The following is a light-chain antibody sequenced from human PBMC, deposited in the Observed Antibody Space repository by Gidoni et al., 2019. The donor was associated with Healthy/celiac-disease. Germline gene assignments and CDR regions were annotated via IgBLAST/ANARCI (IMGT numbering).Light chain of an antibody. Sequence: EIVFTQSPGTLSLSPGERATLSCRARQSVSSSYLAWYQQKPGQAPRLLIYGASSRATGIPHRFSGSGSGTDFTLTISRLEPEDFAVYYCQQYGSSPGTFGQGTKLEIK. CDR2: GAS. CDR1: QSVSSSY. CDR3: QQYGSSPGT. V-gene: IGKV3-20*01. J-gene: IGKJ2*01.